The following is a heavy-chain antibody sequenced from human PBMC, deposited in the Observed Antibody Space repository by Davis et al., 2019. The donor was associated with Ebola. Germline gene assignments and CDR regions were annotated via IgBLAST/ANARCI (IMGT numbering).Heavy chain of an antibody. CDR2: ISGSGATT. J-gene: IGHJ6*02. V-gene: IGHV3-23*01. CDR3: AKGGGYSYGFYYGLDV. D-gene: IGHD5-18*01. Sequence: GGSLRLSCAASGFTFTNYAMSWVRQAPGKGLEWVSTISGSGATTYSADSVKGRFTFSRDNSKNTLSVEMKSLRAEDTAVYFCAKGGGYSYGFYYGLDVWGQGTTVTVSS. CDR1: GFTFTNYA.